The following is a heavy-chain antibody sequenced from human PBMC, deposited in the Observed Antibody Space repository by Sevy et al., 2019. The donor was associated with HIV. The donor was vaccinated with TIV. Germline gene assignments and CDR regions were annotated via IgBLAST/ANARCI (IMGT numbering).Heavy chain of an antibody. CDR2: IYYSGST. Sequence: SETLSLTCTVSGGSISSYYWSWIRQPPGKGLEWIGYIYYSGSTNYNPSLKSRVTISVDTSKNQFSLKLSSVTAADTAVYYCARLPSYDFRSGYYNSEYYYYGMDVWGQGTTVTVSS. CDR3: ARLPSYDFRSGYYNSEYYYYGMDV. V-gene: IGHV4-59*01. CDR1: GGSISSYY. J-gene: IGHJ6*02. D-gene: IGHD3-3*01.